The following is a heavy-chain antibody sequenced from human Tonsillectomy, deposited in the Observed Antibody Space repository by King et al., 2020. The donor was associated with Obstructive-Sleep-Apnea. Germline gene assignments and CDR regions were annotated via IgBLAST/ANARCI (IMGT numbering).Heavy chain of an antibody. D-gene: IGHD6-13*01. J-gene: IGHJ6*02. Sequence: VQLVESGGGLVQPGGSLRLSCAASGFTFSSYWMHWVRQAPGKGLVWVSRINSDGSSTSYADSVKGRFTISRDNAKNTLYLQMNSLRAEDTAVYYCASGVPDQQLVLYYYYGMDVWGQGTTVTVSS. CDR2: INSDGSST. CDR1: GFTFSSYW. V-gene: IGHV3-74*01. CDR3: ASGVPDQQLVLYYYYGMDV.